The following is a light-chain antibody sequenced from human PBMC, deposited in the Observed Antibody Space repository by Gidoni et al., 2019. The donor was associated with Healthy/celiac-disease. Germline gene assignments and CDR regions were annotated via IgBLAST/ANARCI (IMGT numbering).Light chain of an antibody. CDR3: SSYTSSSTWV. Sequence: QSALTQPASVSGSPGQSITISCTGTSSDVGGYNYVSWYQQHPGKAPKLMIYDVSNRPSGFSTRFSGSKSGNTASLTISGLQSEDEADYYCSSYTSSSTWVFGGGTTLTVL. CDR2: DVS. J-gene: IGLJ3*02. CDR1: SSDVGGYNY. V-gene: IGLV2-14*01.